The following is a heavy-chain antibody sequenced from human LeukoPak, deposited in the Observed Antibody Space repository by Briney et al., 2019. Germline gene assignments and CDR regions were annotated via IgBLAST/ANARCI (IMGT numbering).Heavy chain of an antibody. CDR3: ARKWFGELLGWFDP. CDR2: IYYSGST. V-gene: IGHV4-39*07. D-gene: IGHD3-10*01. J-gene: IGHJ5*02. Sequence: SQTLSLTCTVSGGSISSSSYYWGWIRQPPGKGLEWIGSIYYSGSTYYNPSLKSRVTISVDTSKNQFSLKLSSVTAADTAVYYCARKWFGELLGWFDPWGQGTLVTVSS. CDR1: GGSISSSSYY.